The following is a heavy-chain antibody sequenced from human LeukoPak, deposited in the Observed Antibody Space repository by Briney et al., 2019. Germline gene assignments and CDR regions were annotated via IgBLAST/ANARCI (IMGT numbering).Heavy chain of an antibody. Sequence: SETLSLTCSVYGGSFSGYYWSWIRQTPGKEPEWIGEINHTGSTNYNPSLKSRVTISVDTSKNQFSLKLSSVTAADTAVYYCARGYYSSGWFDYWGQGTLVTVSS. CDR3: ARGYYSSGWFDY. D-gene: IGHD6-19*01. CDR1: GGSFSGYY. J-gene: IGHJ4*02. CDR2: INHTGST. V-gene: IGHV4-34*01.